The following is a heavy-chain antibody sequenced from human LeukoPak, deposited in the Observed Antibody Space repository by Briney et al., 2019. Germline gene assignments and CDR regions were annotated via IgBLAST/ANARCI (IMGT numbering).Heavy chain of an antibody. V-gene: IGHV3-23*01. CDR3: AKLAEQLVQVDY. CDR1: GFSFSSYS. D-gene: IGHD6-13*01. Sequence: GGSLRISCAASGFSFSSYSFNWVRQAPGKGLEWVSAISGSGGSTYYADSVKGRFTISRDNSKNTLYLQMNSLRAEDTAVYYCAKLAEQLVQVDYWGQGTLVTVSS. CDR2: ISGSGGST. J-gene: IGHJ4*02.